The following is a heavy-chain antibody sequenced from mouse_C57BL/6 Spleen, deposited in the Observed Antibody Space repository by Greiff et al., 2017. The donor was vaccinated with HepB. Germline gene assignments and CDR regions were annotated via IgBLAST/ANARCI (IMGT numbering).Heavy chain of an antibody. CDR2: IHPNSGST. Sequence: QVQLQQPGAELVKPGASVKLSCKASGYTFTSYWMHWVKQRPGQGLEWIGMIHPNSGSTNYNEKFKSKATLTVDKSSSTAYMQLSSLTSEDSAVYYCARAYITTVVYFDYWGQGTTLTVSS. V-gene: IGHV1-64*01. D-gene: IGHD1-1*01. J-gene: IGHJ2*01. CDR3: ARAYITTVVYFDY. CDR1: GYTFTSYW.